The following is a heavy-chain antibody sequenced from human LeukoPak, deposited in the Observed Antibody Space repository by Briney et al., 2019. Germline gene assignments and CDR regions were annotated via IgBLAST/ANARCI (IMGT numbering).Heavy chain of an antibody. CDR2: IDPSDSYT. J-gene: IGHJ3*02. CDR1: GYSFTSYW. Sequence: GESLRISCKGSGYSFTSYWITWVRQMPGKGLEWMGKIDPSDSYTNYSPSLQGRVTISADKSISTAYLQWSSLKASDTAMYYCARIPLDSSGYYYAGDGFDIWGQGTMVTVSS. D-gene: IGHD3-22*01. V-gene: IGHV5-10-1*01. CDR3: ARIPLDSSGYYYAGDGFDI.